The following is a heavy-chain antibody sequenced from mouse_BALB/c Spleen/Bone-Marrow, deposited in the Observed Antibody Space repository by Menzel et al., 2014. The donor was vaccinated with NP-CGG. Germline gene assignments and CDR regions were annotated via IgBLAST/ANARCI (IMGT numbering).Heavy chain of an antibody. CDR2: ISSGSSTI. CDR1: GFTFSSFG. J-gene: IGHJ2*01. CDR3: ARSYYGSSYYFDY. V-gene: IGHV5-17*02. Sequence: EVQGVESGGGLVQPGGSRKLSCAASGFTFSSFGMHWVRQAPEKGLEWDAYISSGSSTIYYADTVKGRFTISRDNPKNTLFLQMTSLRSEDTAMYYCARSYYGSSYYFDYWGQGTTLTVSS. D-gene: IGHD1-1*01.